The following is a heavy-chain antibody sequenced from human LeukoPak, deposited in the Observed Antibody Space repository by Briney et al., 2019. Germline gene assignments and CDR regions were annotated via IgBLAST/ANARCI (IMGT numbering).Heavy chain of an antibody. J-gene: IGHJ5*02. CDR1: GGSISSSNW. D-gene: IGHD3-22*01. CDR2: ISNTGSNI. V-gene: IGHV3-11*01. Sequence: GTLSLTCAVSGGSISSSNWWSWVRQPPGKGLEWISYISNTGSNIYYADSVKGRFTISRDNAKNSLDLQMKSLRADDTAVYYCARDSSSGYYYWFDPWGQGTLVTVSS. CDR3: ARDSSSGYYYWFDP.